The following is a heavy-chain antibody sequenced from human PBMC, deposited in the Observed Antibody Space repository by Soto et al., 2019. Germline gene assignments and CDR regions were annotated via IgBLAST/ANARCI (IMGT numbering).Heavy chain of an antibody. D-gene: IGHD2-2*01. V-gene: IGHV3-30*18. J-gene: IGHJ6*03. CDR2: ISYDGSNK. CDR3: AKDPVSSCSSTSCYAYYYYYMDV. Sequence: QVQLVESGGGVVQPGRSLRLSCAASGFTFSSYGMHWVRQAPGKGLEWVAVISYDGSNKYYADSVKGRFTISRDNSMNTLYMQMNSLRAEDTAVYYCAKDPVSSCSSTSCYAYYYYYMDVWGKGTTVTVSS. CDR1: GFTFSSYG.